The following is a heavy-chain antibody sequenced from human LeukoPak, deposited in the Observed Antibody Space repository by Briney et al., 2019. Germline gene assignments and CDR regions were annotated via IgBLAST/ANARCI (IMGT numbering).Heavy chain of an antibody. J-gene: IGHJ4*02. CDR2: IYYSGST. CDR1: GGSISSGDYY. V-gene: IGHV4-30-4*01. CDR3: ARSTGPIDY. Sequence: SETLSLTCTVSGGSISSGDYYWSWIRQPPGKGLEWIGYIYYSGSTYYNPSLKSRVTISVDTSKNQFSLKLSSVTPEDTAVYYCARSTGPIDYWGQGTLVTVSS. D-gene: IGHD1-1*01.